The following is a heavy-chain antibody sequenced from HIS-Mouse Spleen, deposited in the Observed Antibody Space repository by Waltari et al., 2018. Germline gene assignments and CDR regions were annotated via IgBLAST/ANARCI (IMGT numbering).Heavy chain of an antibody. V-gene: IGHV4-39*07. J-gene: IGHJ2*01. CDR3: AREIPYSSSWYDWYFDL. D-gene: IGHD6-13*01. CDR2: IYYSGST. Sequence: QLQLQESGPGLVKPSETLSLTCTVSGGSISSSSYYRGWIRQPPGKGLEWIGSIYYSGSTYYNPSLKSRVTRSVDTSKNQFSLKLSSVTAADTAVYYCAREIPYSSSWYDWYFDLWGRGTLVTVSS. CDR1: GGSISSSSYY.